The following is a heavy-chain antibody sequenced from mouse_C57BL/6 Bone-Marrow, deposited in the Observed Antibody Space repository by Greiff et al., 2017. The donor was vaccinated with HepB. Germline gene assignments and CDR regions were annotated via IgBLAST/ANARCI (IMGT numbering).Heavy chain of an antibody. D-gene: IGHD1-1*01. CDR3: ARDYYGSRRYFDV. CDR2: INYDGSST. Sequence: EVQLQQSAGGLVQPGSSMKLSCTASGFTFSDYYMAWVRQVPEKGLEWVANINYDGSSTYYLDSLKSRFIISRDNAKNILYLQMSSLKSEDTATYYCARDYYGSRRYFDVWGTGTTVTVSS. V-gene: IGHV5-16*01. CDR1: GFTFSDYY. J-gene: IGHJ1*03.